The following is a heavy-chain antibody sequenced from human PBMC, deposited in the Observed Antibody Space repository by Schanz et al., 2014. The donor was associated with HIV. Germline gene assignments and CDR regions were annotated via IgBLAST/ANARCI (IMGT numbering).Heavy chain of an antibody. V-gene: IGHV4-34*02. CDR2: MNDSGSS. D-gene: IGHD2-2*01. CDR3: ARRGEYHLSEDHYYYYGMDV. Sequence: QVQLQQWGAGLLKPSETLSLTCAVYGGSFRGFYWNWIRQAPGKGLQWIGEMNDSGSSDYNPSLKSRFTISVDTSKRQFSLKRISMTAADTAVYFCARRGEYHLSEDHYYYYGMDVWGQGTTVTVSS. J-gene: IGHJ6*02. CDR1: GGSFRGFY.